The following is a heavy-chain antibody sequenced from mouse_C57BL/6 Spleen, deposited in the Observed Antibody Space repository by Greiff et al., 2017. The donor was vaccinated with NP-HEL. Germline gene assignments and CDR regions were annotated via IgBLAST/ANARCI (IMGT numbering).Heavy chain of an antibody. CDR2: IYPGDGDT. D-gene: IGHD2-4*01. CDR3: ARRYDYDRGVYYYAMDY. Sequence: LQQSGASVKISCKASGYAFSSYWMNWVKQRPGKGLEWIGQIYPGDGDTNYNGKFKGKATLTADKSSSTAYMQLSSLTSEDSAVYFCARRYDYDRGVYYYAMDYWGQGTSVTVSS. J-gene: IGHJ4*01. V-gene: IGHV1-80*01. CDR1: GYAFSSYW.